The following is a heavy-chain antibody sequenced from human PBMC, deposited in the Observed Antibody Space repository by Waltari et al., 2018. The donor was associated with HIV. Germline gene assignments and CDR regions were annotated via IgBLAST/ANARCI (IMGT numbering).Heavy chain of an antibody. J-gene: IGHJ4*02. CDR2: ISGNGGSR. CDR3: AKVPVLPTGREDY. D-gene: IGHD2-2*01. CDR1: GFPFRMYV. Sequence: EVQLVEPGGGLVQPGESLRPSCAAPGFPFRMYVMTWVRQAPGKGLQWVAGISGNGGSRYYTDSVKGRFTISRDNSKKTLYLQMDSLRAEDTAVYYCAKVPVLPTGREDYWGQGTLVTVSS. V-gene: IGHV3-23*04.